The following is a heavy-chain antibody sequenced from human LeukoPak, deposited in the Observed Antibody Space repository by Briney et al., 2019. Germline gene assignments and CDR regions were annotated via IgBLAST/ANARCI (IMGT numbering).Heavy chain of an antibody. CDR3: AKEVWPGNSGWHLFDS. Sequence: GGSLTLSCVVSGFTVSNNYMKWVRQAPGKGLEWVSTIYGGGSTYYADSVRGRFTISRHNSKNTLYLQMNSLRAEDTAAYYCAKEVWPGNSGWHLFDSWGQGTRVTVSS. J-gene: IGHJ4*02. D-gene: IGHD6-19*01. CDR2: IYGGGST. CDR1: GFTVSNNY. V-gene: IGHV3-53*01.